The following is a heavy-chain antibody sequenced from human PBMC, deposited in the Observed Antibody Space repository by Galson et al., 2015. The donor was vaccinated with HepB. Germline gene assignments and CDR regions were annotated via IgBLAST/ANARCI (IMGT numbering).Heavy chain of an antibody. V-gene: IGHV3-30-3*02. CDR3: AKDWGMGV. CDR2: TSYDDKTK. J-gene: IGHJ6*02. CDR1: GFTFSIEA. Sequence: SLRLSCAASGFTFSIEAMYWVRQAPDKGLEYVAATSYDDKTKYYADSVRGRFTISRDNSKNTLYLQMNSLRLEDMALYYCAKDWGMGVWGQGTTVTVSS. D-gene: IGHD3-16*01.